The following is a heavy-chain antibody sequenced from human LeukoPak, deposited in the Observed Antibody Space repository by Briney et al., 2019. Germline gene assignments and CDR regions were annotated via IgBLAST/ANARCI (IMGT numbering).Heavy chain of an antibody. J-gene: IGHJ6*03. CDR2: IYYSGST. CDR1: GGSISSSSYY. D-gene: IGHD6-19*01. CDR3: ARAVAGLYYYYYMDV. V-gene: IGHV4-39*07. Sequence: PSETLSLTCTVSGGSISSSSYYWGWIRQPPGKGLEWIGSIYYSGSTYYNPSLKSRVTISVDTSKNQFSLKLSSVTAADTAVYYCARAVAGLYYYYYMDVWGKGTTVTVSS.